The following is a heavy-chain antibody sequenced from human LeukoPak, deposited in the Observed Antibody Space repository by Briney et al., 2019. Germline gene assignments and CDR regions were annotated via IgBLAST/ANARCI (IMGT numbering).Heavy chain of an antibody. J-gene: IGHJ4*02. CDR1: GGSISSSSYY. CDR3: ARERSSSFDY. CDR2: IYYSGST. V-gene: IGHV4-39*07. Sequence: SETLSLTCTVSGGSISSSSYYWGWIRQPPGKGLEWIGSIYYSGSTYYNPSLKSRVTISVDTSKNQFSLKLSSVTAADTAVYYCARERSSSFDYWGQGTLVTVSS.